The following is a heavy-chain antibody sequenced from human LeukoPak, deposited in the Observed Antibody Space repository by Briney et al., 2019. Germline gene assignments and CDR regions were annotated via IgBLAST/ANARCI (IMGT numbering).Heavy chain of an antibody. V-gene: IGHV3-11*04. CDR1: GFTFSDYY. CDR2: ISSSGSTI. Sequence: PGGSLRLSCAASGFTFSDYYMSWIRQAPGKGLEWVSYISSSGSTIYYADSVKGRFTISRDNAKNSLYLQMNSLRAEDTAVYYCARHSQPNLDAFDIWGQGTMVTVSS. CDR3: ARHSQPNLDAFDI. J-gene: IGHJ3*02. D-gene: IGHD1-1*01.